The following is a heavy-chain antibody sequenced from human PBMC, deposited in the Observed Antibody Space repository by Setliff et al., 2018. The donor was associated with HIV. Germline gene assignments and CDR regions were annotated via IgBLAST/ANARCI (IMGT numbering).Heavy chain of an antibody. D-gene: IGHD3-3*01. CDR1: GFTFTDYT. J-gene: IGHJ4*02. CDR2: ISRGGRTK. V-gene: IGHV3-48*04. CDR3: ARDVSWRVRTYIDY. Sequence: PGGSLRLSCAASGFTFTDYTMNWVRQAPGKGLEWISYISRGGRTKYYADSVKGRFTIPRDNAKNSLYLQMNSLTAEDTAVYYCARDVSWRVRTYIDYWGQGALVTVSS.